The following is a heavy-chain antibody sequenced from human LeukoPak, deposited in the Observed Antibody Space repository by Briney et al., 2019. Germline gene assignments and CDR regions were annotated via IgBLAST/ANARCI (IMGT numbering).Heavy chain of an antibody. CDR2: ISGSAGST. D-gene: IGHD4-23*01. V-gene: IGHV3-23*01. J-gene: IGHJ4*02. Sequence: GSLRLSCAASGFTFSGYAMNWVRQAPGKGLEWVSIISGSAGSTYYADSVKGRFTISRDNSKNTLFLQMNSLRAEDTAVYYCAKDRSLDGGNSNGYFDSWGQGTLVTVSS. CDR1: GFTFSGYA. CDR3: AKDRSLDGGNSNGYFDS.